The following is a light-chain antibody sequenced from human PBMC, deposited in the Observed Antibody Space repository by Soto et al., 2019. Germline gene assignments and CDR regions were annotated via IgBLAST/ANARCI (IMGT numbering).Light chain of an antibody. J-gene: IGKJ1*01. V-gene: IGKV1-5*01. CDR3: QQYNNYWT. CDR2: DAS. CDR1: QSISSW. Sequence: DIQMTQSPSTLSASVVDRFTITFRASQSISSWLAWYQQKPGKAPKLLIYDASSLESGVPSRFSGSGSATEFTLTISSLQPDDFATYCCQQYNNYWTFGQGTKVDIK.